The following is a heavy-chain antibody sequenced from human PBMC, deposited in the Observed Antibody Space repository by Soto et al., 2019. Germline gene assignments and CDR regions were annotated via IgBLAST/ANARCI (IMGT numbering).Heavy chain of an antibody. Sequence: GGSLRLSCAASGFTFSSYGMHWVRQAPGKGLEWVAVISYDGSNKYYADSVKGRFTISRDNSKNTLYLQMNSLRAEDTAVYYCAKDWEIGGKSSSYLLDYWGQGTLVTVSS. J-gene: IGHJ4*02. CDR1: GFTFSSYG. V-gene: IGHV3-30*18. CDR2: ISYDGSNK. CDR3: AKDWEIGGKSSSYLLDY. D-gene: IGHD2-15*01.